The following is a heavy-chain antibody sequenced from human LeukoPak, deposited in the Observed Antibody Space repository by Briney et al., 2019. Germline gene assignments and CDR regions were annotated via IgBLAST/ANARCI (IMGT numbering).Heavy chain of an antibody. Sequence: SGTLSLTCAVSGGSISSSNWWSWVRQPPGKGLEWIGEIYHSGSTNYNPSLKSRVTISLDKSKNQFSLKLSSVTAADTAVYYCARGRGYSNYYYMDVWGKGTTVTVSS. D-gene: IGHD5-12*01. CDR1: GGSISSSNW. CDR2: IYHSGST. CDR3: ARGRGYSNYYYMDV. J-gene: IGHJ6*03. V-gene: IGHV4-4*02.